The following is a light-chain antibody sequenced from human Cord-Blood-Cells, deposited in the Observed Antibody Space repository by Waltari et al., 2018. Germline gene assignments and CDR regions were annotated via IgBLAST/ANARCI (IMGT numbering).Light chain of an antibody. CDR2: RDS. V-gene: IGLV3-9*01. J-gene: IGLJ2*01. Sequence: SYELTQPLSVSVALGQTARSTCGGNNIGRKTVHWYQQKPGQAPVLVIYRDSNRPSGIPERFSGSNSGNTATLTISRAQAGDEADYYCQVWDSSTVVFGGGTKLTVL. CDR3: QVWDSSTVV. CDR1: NIGRKT.